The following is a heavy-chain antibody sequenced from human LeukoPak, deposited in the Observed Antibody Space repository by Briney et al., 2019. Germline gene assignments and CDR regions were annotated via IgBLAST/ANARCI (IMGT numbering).Heavy chain of an antibody. CDR2: ISRSRGTI. CDR3: ARDKGGGIVGATTVGRFDP. Sequence: GGSLRLSCAASGFSFRSSEMISVRQAPGKGLEWVSYISRSRGTIYYADSVKGRFTISRDNAKNSLFLQMNTLRAEDTAIYYCARDKGGGIVGATTVGRFDPWGQGTLVTVSS. D-gene: IGHD1-26*01. V-gene: IGHV3-48*03. CDR1: GFSFRSSE. J-gene: IGHJ5*02.